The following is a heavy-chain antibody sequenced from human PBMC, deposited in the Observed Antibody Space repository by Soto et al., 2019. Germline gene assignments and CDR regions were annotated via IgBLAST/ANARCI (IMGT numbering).Heavy chain of an antibody. CDR3: ARGAGRDGSSLGSFDI. CDR2: INPNSGGT. V-gene: IGHV1-2*02. Sequence: ASVKVSCKASGYTFTGYYMHWVRQAPGQGLERMGWINPNSGGTNYAQKFQGRVTMTRDTSISTAYMELSRLRSDDTAVYCCARGAGRDGSSLGSFDIWGQGTIVTVSS. CDR1: GYTFTGYY. D-gene: IGHD1-26*01. J-gene: IGHJ3*02.